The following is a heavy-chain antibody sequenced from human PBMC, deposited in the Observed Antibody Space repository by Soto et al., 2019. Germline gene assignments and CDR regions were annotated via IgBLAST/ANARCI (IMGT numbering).Heavy chain of an antibody. CDR1: GFTYSSFG. D-gene: IGHD5-12*01. Sequence: EVQLVESGGGLVQPGGSLRLSCAASGFTYSSFGMHWVRQAPGKGLVWVSGIKSDGSRTTYADSVKGRFTISRDNVKNMLYLQMNSLRVEDTAVYYCSRDEGVPMIRGFDYWGQGALVTVSS. CDR3: SRDEGVPMIRGFDY. V-gene: IGHV3-74*01. CDR2: IKSDGSRT. J-gene: IGHJ4*02.